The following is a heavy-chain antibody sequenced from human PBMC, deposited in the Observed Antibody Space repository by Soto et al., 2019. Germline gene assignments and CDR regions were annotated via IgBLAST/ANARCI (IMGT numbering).Heavy chain of an antibody. J-gene: IGHJ6*02. CDR1: GGSISSYY. V-gene: IGHV4-59*01. Sequence: SETLSLTCTVSGGSISSYYWSWIRQPPGKGLEWIGYIYYSGSTNYNPSLKSRVTISVDTSKNQFPLKLSSVTAADTAVYYCARDGIADRRYYYYGMDVWGQGTTVTVSS. CDR2: IYYSGST. D-gene: IGHD6-6*01. CDR3: ARDGIADRRYYYYGMDV.